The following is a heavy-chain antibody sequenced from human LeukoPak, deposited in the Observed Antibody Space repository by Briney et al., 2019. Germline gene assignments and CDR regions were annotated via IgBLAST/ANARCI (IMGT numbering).Heavy chain of an antibody. J-gene: IGHJ2*01. CDR1: GFTFSRFW. V-gene: IGHV3-7*02. CDR3: ARVSAAMTHWHFDL. CDR2: IRQDGSEK. Sequence: PGGSLRLSCAASGFTFSRFWMSWVRQAPGKGLEWVATIRQDGSEKYYVDSVKGRFTISRDNAKNSLYLQMNSLRAEDTAVYYCARVSAAMTHWHFDLWGRGTLVTVSS. D-gene: IGHD2-2*01.